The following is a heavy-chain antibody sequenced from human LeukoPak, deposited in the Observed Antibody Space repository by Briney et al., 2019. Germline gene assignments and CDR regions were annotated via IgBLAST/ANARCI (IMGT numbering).Heavy chain of an antibody. CDR2: INHSGST. CDR1: GGSFSGYY. V-gene: IGHV4-34*01. J-gene: IGHJ3*02. Sequence: KPSETLSLTCAVYGGSFSGYYWSWIRQPPGKGLEWIGEINHSGSTNYNPSLKSRVTISVDTSKNQFSLKLSSVTAADTAVYYCARASRLEYSGSYLSGAAFDIWGQGTMVTVSS. CDR3: ARASRLEYSGSYLSGAAFDI. D-gene: IGHD1-26*01.